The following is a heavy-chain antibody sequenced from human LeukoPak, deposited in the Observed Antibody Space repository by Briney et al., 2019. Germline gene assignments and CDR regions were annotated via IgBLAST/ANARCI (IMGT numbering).Heavy chain of an antibody. CDR1: GGTFSSYA. V-gene: IGHV1-69*05. D-gene: IGHD3-3*01. CDR3: ARERHGGVTIFGVVTD. CDR2: IIPIFGTA. J-gene: IGHJ4*02. Sequence: GASVKVSCKASGGTFSSYAISWVRQAPGQGLEWMGGIIPIFGTANYAQKFQGRVTITTDESTSTAYMELSSLRSEDTAVYYCARERHGGVTIFGVVTDWGQGTLVTVSS.